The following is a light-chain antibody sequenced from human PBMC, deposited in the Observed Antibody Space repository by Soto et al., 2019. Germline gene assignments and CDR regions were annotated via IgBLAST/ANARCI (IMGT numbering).Light chain of an antibody. J-gene: IGKJ5*01. Sequence: EIVLTQPPGTLSLSPGERATLSCRASQSVSSSYLAWYQQKLGQAPRLLIYGASRRATGIPERFSGSGSGTDFTLTINSLEPEDFAVYYCQQFDSSGITFGQGTRLEIQ. CDR3: QQFDSSGIT. CDR2: GAS. V-gene: IGKV3-20*01. CDR1: QSVSSSY.